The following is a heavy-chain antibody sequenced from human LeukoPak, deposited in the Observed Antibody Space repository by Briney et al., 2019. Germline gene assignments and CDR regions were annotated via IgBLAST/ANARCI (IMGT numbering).Heavy chain of an antibody. CDR2: IYSGGST. CDR1: GFTVSSDY. V-gene: IGHV3-53*01. J-gene: IGHJ4*02. CDR3: AKGLGDYDDFRLGF. Sequence: GGSLRLSCAASGFTVSSDYMSWVRQVPGKGLEWVSIIYSGGSTYYADSVKGRFTISRDNSKNTLYLQMNSLRGEDTAVYYCAKGLGDYDDFRLGFWGQGTLVTVSS. D-gene: IGHD4-17*01.